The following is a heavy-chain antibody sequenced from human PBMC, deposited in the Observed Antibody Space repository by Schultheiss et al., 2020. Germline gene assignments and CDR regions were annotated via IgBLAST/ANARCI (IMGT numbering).Heavy chain of an antibody. J-gene: IGHJ3*02. CDR1: GGSISSSSYY. V-gene: IGHV4-39*07. D-gene: IGHD2-15*01. CDR2: INHSGST. Sequence: SETLSLTCTVSGGSISSSSYYWGWIRQPPGKGLEWIGEINHSGSTNYNPSLKRRVTISVDTSKNQFSLKLSSVTSADTAVYYCAVEVVGIAFDIWGQGTMVTVSS. CDR3: AVEVVGIAFDI.